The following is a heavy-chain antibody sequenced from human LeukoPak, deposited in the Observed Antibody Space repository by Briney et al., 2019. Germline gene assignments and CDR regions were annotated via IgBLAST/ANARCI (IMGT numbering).Heavy chain of an antibody. CDR2: ISAYNGNT. V-gene: IGHV1-18*01. CDR1: GYSFTSYG. J-gene: IGHJ6*03. CDR3: ARTYYDILTGYTNYYYCYYMDV. D-gene: IGHD3-9*01. Sequence: GESLKISCKGSGYSFTSYGISWVRQAPGQGLEWMGWISAYNGNTNYAQKLQGRVTMTTDTSTSTAYMELRSLRSDDTAVYYCARTYYDILTGYTNYYYCYYMDVWGKGTTVTISS.